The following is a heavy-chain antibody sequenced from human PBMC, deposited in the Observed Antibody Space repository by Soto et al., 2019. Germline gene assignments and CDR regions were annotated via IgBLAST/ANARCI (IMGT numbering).Heavy chain of an antibody. Sequence: GASVKVSCKASGYTFTSYDINWARQATGQGLEWMGWMNPNSGNTGYAQKFQGRVTMTRNTSISTAYMELSSLRSEDTAVYYCARGGTGYYTWWFDPWGQGTLVTVSS. CDR2: MNPNSGNT. CDR1: GYTFTSYD. V-gene: IGHV1-8*01. CDR3: ARGGTGYYTWWFDP. J-gene: IGHJ5*02. D-gene: IGHD3-9*01.